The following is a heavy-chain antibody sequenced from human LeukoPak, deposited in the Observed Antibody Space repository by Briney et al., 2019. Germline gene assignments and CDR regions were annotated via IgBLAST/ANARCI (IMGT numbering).Heavy chain of an antibody. Sequence: GGSLRLSCAASGFTFSSYWMHWVRQAPGKGLVWVSRINSDGSSTSYADSVKGRFTISRDNAKNTLYLQMNSLRAEDTAVYYCARVNVCPRCHFDYWGQGTLVTVSS. CDR1: GFTFSSYW. V-gene: IGHV3-74*01. J-gene: IGHJ4*02. CDR2: INSDGSST. D-gene: IGHD3-16*01. CDR3: ARVNVCPRCHFDY.